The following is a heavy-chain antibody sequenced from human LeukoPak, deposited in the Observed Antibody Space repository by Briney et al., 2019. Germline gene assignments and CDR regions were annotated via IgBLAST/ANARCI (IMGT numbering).Heavy chain of an antibody. D-gene: IGHD5-24*01. CDR1: GYTFTGYY. J-gene: IGHJ4*02. V-gene: IGHV1-46*01. CDR2: INPSGGST. CDR3: ARERRWLHMFDY. Sequence: ASVKVSCKASGYTFTGYYMHWVRQAPGQGLEWMGIINPSGGSTSYAQKLQGRVTMTTDTSTSTAYMELRSLRSDDTAVYYCARERRWLHMFDYWGQGTLVTVSS.